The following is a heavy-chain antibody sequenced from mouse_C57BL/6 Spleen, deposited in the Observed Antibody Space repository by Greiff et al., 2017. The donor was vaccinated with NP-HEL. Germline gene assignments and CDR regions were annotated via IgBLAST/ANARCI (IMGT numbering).Heavy chain of an antibody. CDR3: ARDRYYYGSSYYFDY. CDR1: GLSITTGNYR. V-gene: IGHV3-5*01. CDR2: IYYSGTI. D-gene: IGHD1-1*01. J-gene: IGHJ2*01. Sequence: EVKLMESGPGLVKPSQTVFLTCTVTGLSITTGNYRWSWIRQFPGNKLEWIGYIYYSGTITYNPSLTSRTTITRDTPKNQFVLEMNSLTAEDTATYYCARDRYYYGSSYYFDYWGQGTTLTVSS.